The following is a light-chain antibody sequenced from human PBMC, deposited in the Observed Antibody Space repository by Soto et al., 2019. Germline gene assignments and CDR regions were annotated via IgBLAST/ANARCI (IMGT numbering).Light chain of an antibody. J-gene: IGKJ1*01. CDR1: QSVTSDY. CDR2: AIS. Sequence: EIVLTQSPGTLSLSPGESAALSCRASQSVTSDYLVWYRQKPGQAPRLLIYAISSRAAGIPDRFSGSGSGTDFTLTITRLAPEDSAVYYCQQHSSSPWTFGQGTRVEV. V-gene: IGKV3-20*01. CDR3: QQHSSSPWT.